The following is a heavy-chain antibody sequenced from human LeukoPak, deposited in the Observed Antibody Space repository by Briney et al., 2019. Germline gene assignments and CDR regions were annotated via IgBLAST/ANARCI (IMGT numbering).Heavy chain of an antibody. J-gene: IGHJ4*02. Sequence: GESLRLSCVGSGFTFDDFSLNWVRQAPGKGLEWVSSISSQSLYIYYADSVKGRFTISRDNAKNSLYLHMNSLRAEDTAVYYCARVRGWLYFDYWGQGTLVTVSS. V-gene: IGHV3-21*01. CDR1: GFTFDDFS. CDR3: ARVRGWLYFDY. D-gene: IGHD6-19*01. CDR2: ISSQSLYI.